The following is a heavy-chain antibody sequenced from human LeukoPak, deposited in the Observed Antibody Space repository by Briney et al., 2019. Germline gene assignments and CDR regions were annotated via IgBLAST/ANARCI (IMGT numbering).Heavy chain of an antibody. CDR1: GFTFSNYN. CDR2: ISSSNNYI. Sequence: KAGGSLRLSCAASGFTFSNYNMNWVRRAPGKGLEWVSSISSSNNYIYYADSVKGRFTISRDNAKNSLYLQMNSLRAEDTAVYYCARRSPNYYFDYWGQGTPVTVSS. CDR3: ARRSPNYYFDY. J-gene: IGHJ4*02. V-gene: IGHV3-21*01.